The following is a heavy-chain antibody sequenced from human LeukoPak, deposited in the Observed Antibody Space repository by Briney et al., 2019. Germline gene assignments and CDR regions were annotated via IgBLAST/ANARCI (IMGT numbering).Heavy chain of an antibody. CDR3: ARGHCSGGSCYSDPFDY. J-gene: IGHJ4*02. V-gene: IGHV1-8*01. CDR2: MNPNSGNT. Sequence: ASVTVSCKASGYTFTSYDINWVRQATGQGLEWMGWMNPNSGNTGYAQKFQGRVTMTRNTSISTAYMELSSLRSEDTAVYYCARGHCSGGSCYSDPFDYWGQGTLVTVSS. CDR1: GYTFTSYD. D-gene: IGHD2-15*01.